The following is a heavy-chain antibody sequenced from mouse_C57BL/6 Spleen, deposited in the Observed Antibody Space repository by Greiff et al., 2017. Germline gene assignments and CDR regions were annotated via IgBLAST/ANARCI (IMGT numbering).Heavy chain of an antibody. J-gene: IGHJ4*01. V-gene: IGHV1-52*01. CDR1: GYTFTSYW. Sequence: QVQLKESGAELVRPGSSVKLSCKASGYTFTSYWMHWVKKRHIKGLEWTGNIDPSDSETHYNQKLKDKATLTVYKSSSTAYMQLISLTSEYSAVYYFARWLLPYYAMDYWGQGTSVTVSS. CDR3: ARWLLPYYAMDY. D-gene: IGHD2-3*01. CDR2: IDPSDSET.